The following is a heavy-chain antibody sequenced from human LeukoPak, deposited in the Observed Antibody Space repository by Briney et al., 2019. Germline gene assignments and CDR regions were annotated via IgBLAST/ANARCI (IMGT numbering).Heavy chain of an antibody. Sequence: ASVKVSCKASVYSFNSQGMNWVRQAPGQGLEWMGWINTDSGNPTYAQVFTGRFLFSLDSSVSTAYLQISNLMPEDTAKYYCAREILRFDIWGQGTMVTVSS. CDR1: VYSFNSQG. V-gene: IGHV7-4-1*02. CDR3: AREILRFDI. J-gene: IGHJ3*02. CDR2: INTDSGNP.